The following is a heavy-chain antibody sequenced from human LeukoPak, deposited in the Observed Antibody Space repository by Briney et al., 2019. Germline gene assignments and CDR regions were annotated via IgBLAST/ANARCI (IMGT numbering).Heavy chain of an antibody. V-gene: IGHV3-23*01. CDR2: ISGSASST. Sequence: GGSLRLSCAAAGFTFSSYAMSWVRQAPGKRLEWVSAISGSASSTYYADSVKGRFTISRDNSKNTLYLQMNSLRADDTAVYYCAKEAVRGMAYDYWGQGTLVIVSS. CDR1: GFTFSSYA. J-gene: IGHJ4*02. CDR3: AKEAVRGMAYDY. D-gene: IGHD6-13*01.